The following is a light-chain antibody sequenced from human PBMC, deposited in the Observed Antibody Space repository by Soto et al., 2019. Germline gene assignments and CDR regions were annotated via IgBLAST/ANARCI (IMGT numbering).Light chain of an antibody. J-gene: IGKJ4*01. CDR3: QQYSRAPLT. CDR2: AAS. V-gene: IGKV1-27*01. Sequence: DIQMTQSPSSLSASVGVRITITCRASQGISNSLAWYQQKAGKVPKVLIYAASALQSGVPSRIGASGSGTDFPLSISSLQSEDVATYYCQQYSRAPLTFGGGTKVEIK. CDR1: QGISNS.